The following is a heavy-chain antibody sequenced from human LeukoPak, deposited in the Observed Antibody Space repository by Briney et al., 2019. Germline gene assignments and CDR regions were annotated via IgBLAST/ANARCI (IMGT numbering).Heavy chain of an antibody. D-gene: IGHD5-24*01. J-gene: IGHJ4*02. CDR3: TRETATIGGGSDY. Sequence: PGGSLRLSCAASGFTFSGSAMHWVRQASGKGLEWVGRIRSKANSYATAYAASVKGRFTISRDDSKNTAYLQMNSLKTEDTAVYYCTRETATIGGGSDYWGQGTLVTVSS. V-gene: IGHV3-73*01. CDR1: GFTFSGSA. CDR2: IRSKANSYAT.